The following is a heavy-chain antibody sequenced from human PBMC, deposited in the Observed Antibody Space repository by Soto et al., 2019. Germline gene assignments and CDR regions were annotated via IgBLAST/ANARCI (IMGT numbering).Heavy chain of an antibody. V-gene: IGHV3-23*01. CDR2: ISGSGGST. D-gene: IGHD1-26*01. Sequence: GGSLRLSCAASGFTFSSYAMSWVRQAPGKGLEWVSAISGSGGSTYYADSVKGRFTISRDNSKNTLYLQMNSLRAEDTAVYYCAKYRTGSYFPPWVSFDPWGRRPLLTVSS. CDR1: GFTFSSYA. CDR3: AKYRTGSYFPPWVSFDP. J-gene: IGHJ5*02.